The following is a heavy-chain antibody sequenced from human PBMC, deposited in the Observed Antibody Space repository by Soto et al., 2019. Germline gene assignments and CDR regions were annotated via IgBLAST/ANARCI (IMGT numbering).Heavy chain of an antibody. J-gene: IGHJ6*02. CDR3: AKATIYKNYYYGMDV. Sequence: SETLSLTCTVSGGPIRSSSYYWGWIRQPPGKGLEWIGSIYYSGTTYYNSSLNSRVTISVDTSKNQFSLNLTSVTAADTAVYYCAKATIYKNYYYGMDVWGQGTTVTVSS. CDR2: IYYSGTT. D-gene: IGHD1-1*01. CDR1: GGPIRSSSYY. V-gene: IGHV4-39*02.